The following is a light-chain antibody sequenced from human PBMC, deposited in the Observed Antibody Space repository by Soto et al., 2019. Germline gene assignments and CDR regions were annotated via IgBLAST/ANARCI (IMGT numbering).Light chain of an antibody. V-gene: IGKV1-33*01. CDR1: QDISNY. J-gene: IGKJ4*01. CDR2: DAS. Sequence: DIQMTQSPSSLSASVGDRVTITCQASQDISNYLNWYQQKPGKAPKLLIYDASNLETGVPSRFSGSRSGTDFTFTISSLQAEDIATYYCQQYDNLPLTFGGGTKVEIK. CDR3: QQYDNLPLT.